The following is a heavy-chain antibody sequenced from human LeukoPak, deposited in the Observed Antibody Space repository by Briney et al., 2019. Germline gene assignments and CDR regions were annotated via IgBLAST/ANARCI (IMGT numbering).Heavy chain of an antibody. CDR2: IWYDGSNK. CDR3: AREHCSGGSCYFPYYFDY. CDR1: GFTFSSYG. J-gene: IGHJ4*02. D-gene: IGHD2-15*01. V-gene: IGHV3-33*01. Sequence: GGSLRLSCAASGFTFSSYGMHWVRQAPGKGLEWVAVIWYDGSNKYYADSVKGRFTISRDNSKNTLYLQMNSLRAEDTAVYYCAREHCSGGSCYFPYYFDYWGQGTLVTVSS.